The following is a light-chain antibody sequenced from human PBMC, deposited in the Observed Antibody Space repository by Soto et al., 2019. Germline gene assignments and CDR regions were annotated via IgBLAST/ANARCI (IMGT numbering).Light chain of an antibody. CDR1: SSDVGSYDL. CDR3: SSYATTRV. J-gene: IGLJ3*02. CDR2: EVS. Sequence: QSVLTQPASVSGSPGQSLTISCTGSSSDVGSYDLVSWYQQHPGKPPKLLLYEVSKRPSVVSTRFSGSKSGNTASLTISGLQAEDEADYYSSSYATTRVFGGGTKLTVL. V-gene: IGLV2-23*02.